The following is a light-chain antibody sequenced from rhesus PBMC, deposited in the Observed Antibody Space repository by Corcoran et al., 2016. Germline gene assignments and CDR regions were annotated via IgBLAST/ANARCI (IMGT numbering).Light chain of an antibody. Sequence: DIQMTQSPSSLSASVGDTVTITCQASQGISNSLAWYQQKPGKAPKLRIYAASTLQSGVPSRFSGSGAGTELTFTISSLQPEDFATYYCQQHHSYPWTFGQGTMLEIK. CDR1: QGISNS. CDR2: AAS. V-gene: IGKV1-33*02. J-gene: IGKJ1*01. CDR3: QQHHSYPWT.